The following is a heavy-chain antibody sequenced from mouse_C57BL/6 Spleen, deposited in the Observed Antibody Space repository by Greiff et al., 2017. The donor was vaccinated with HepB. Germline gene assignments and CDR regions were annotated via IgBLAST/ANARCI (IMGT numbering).Heavy chain of an antibody. V-gene: IGHV6-3*01. J-gene: IGHJ2*01. CDR2: IRLKSDNYAT. CDR3: TAGFDY. CDR1: GFTFSNYW. Sequence: EVKVEESGGGLVQPGGSMKLSCVASGFTFSNYWMNWVRHSPEKGLEWVAQIRLKSDNYATHYAESVKGRFTISRDDSKSSVYLQMNNLRAEDTGIYYCTAGFDYWGQGTTLTVSS.